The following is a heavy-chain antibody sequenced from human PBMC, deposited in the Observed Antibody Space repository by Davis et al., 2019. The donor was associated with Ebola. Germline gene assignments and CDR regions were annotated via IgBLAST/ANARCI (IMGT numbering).Heavy chain of an antibody. D-gene: IGHD6-6*01. Sequence: MPSETLSLSCTVSGYSISSGYYWSWIRQPPGKGLEWIGYIYYSGSTNYNPSLKSRVTISVDTSKNQFSLKLSSVTAADTAVYYCARGPPSIAARVFDYWGQGTLVTVSS. J-gene: IGHJ4*02. V-gene: IGHV4-61*01. CDR1: GYSISSGYY. CDR2: IYYSGST. CDR3: ARGPPSIAARVFDY.